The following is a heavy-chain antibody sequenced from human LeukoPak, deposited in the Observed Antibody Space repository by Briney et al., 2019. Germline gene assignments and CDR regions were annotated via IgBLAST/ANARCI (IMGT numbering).Heavy chain of an antibody. Sequence: ASVKVSCKASGDTFTGYCMHWVRQAPGQGLEWMGWINPKSGGTNYAQKFQGRVTMTRDTSISTAYMELSRLRSDDTAVYYCARDSGERGSGSYLIAYWGQGTLVTVSS. J-gene: IGHJ4*02. CDR2: INPKSGGT. CDR1: GDTFTGYC. CDR3: ARDSGERGSGSYLIAY. V-gene: IGHV1-2*02. D-gene: IGHD3-10*01.